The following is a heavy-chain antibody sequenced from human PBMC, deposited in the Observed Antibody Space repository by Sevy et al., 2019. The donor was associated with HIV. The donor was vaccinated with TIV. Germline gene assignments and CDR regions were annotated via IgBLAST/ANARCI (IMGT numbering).Heavy chain of an antibody. CDR3: ARPDLSGWYFDF. D-gene: IGHD6-19*01. V-gene: IGHV3-48*01. CDR2: ISSSSDSSRTL. Sequence: GGSLRLSCVASGFTFSSYSMNWVRQAPGKGLEWVSYISSSSDSSRTLYYADSVKGRFSISRDNAKNSVHLQMTSLGVGDTAVYYCARPDLSGWYFDFWGHGTLVTVSS. J-gene: IGHJ4*01. CDR1: GFTFSSYS.